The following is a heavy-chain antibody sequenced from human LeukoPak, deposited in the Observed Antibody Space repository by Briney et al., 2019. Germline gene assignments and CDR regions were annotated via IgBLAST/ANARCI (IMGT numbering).Heavy chain of an antibody. CDR3: AKDQRQAAVGQRYGMDV. CDR2: ISGSGGST. D-gene: IGHD6-13*01. V-gene: IGHV3-23*01. J-gene: IGHJ6*02. CDR1: GFTFSSYA. Sequence: GGSLRLSCAASGFTFSSYAMSWVRQAPGKGLEWVSAISGSGGSTYYADSVKGRFTISRDNSKNTLYLQMNSLRAEDTAVYYCAKDQRQAAVGQRYGMDVWGQGTTVTVSS.